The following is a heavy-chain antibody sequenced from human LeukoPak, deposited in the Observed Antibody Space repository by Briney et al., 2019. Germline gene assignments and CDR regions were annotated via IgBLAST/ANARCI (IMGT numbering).Heavy chain of an antibody. J-gene: IGHJ4*02. Sequence: GGSLRLSCAASGFTFSSYAMHWVRQAPGKGLEWVAVISYDGSNKYYADSMKGRFTISRDNSKNTLYLQMNSLRAEDTAVYYCARDGEQWLPHHTLDYWGQGTLVTVSS. CDR3: ARDGEQWLPHHTLDY. CDR2: ISYDGSNK. V-gene: IGHV3-30-3*01. D-gene: IGHD6-19*01. CDR1: GFTFSSYA.